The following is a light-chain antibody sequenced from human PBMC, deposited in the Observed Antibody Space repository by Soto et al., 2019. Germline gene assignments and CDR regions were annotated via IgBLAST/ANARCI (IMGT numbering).Light chain of an antibody. CDR1: SNDVGGYNY. J-gene: IGLJ1*01. CDR2: EVS. V-gene: IGLV2-8*01. CDR3: SSYAGSNNYV. Sequence: QSVLTQPPSAPGSPGQSVTISCTGTSNDVGGYNYVSWYQQHPGKAPKLMIYEVSKRPSGVPDRFSGSKSGNTASLTVSGLQAEDEADYYCSSYAGSNNYVFGTGTKLTVL.